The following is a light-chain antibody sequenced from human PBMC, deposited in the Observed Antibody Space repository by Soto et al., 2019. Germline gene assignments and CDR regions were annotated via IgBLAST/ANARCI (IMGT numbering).Light chain of an antibody. CDR2: GAS. Sequence: EIVITQSPGTLSVSPGERATLSCRASQSINRNLAWYHQRPGQAPRLLMFGASTRATGIPDRFRGSGSGTEFTLTISSLQSDDFGVYYCQHNNNWPLTFGRGTKVDIK. CDR1: QSINRN. V-gene: IGKV3-15*01. CDR3: QHNNNWPLT. J-gene: IGKJ1*01.